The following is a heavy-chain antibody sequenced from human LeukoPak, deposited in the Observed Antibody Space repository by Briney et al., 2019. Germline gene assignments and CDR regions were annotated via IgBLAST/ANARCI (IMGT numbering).Heavy chain of an antibody. J-gene: IGHJ4*02. CDR2: ITNSGDTK. Sequence: PGGALRLSCAASGFTFSGYAMHWVRQAPGKGLEYVSGITNSGDTKYYANSVKGRFTISRDNSKNRLYLQMGSLRAEDMAVYYCARRGVLSIPYDYWGQGTLVTVSS. V-gene: IGHV3-64*01. D-gene: IGHD3-10*01. CDR1: GFTFSGYA. CDR3: ARRGVLSIPYDY.